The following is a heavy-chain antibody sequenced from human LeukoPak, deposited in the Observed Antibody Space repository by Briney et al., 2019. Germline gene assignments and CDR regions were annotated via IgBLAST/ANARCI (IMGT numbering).Heavy chain of an antibody. CDR3: ARVRQGHYDSRYFQH. Sequence: SETLSLTCAVYGGSFSGYYWSWIRQPPGKGLEWIGEINHSGSTNYNPSLKSRVTISVDTSKNQFSLKLSSVTAADTAVYYCARVRQGHYDSRYFQHWGQGTLVTVSS. V-gene: IGHV4-34*01. CDR1: GGSFSGYY. D-gene: IGHD3-22*01. J-gene: IGHJ1*01. CDR2: INHSGST.